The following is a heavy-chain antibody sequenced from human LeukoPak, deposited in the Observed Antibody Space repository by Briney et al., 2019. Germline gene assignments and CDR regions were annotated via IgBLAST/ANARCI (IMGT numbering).Heavy chain of an antibody. CDR1: GGSISSSSYY. D-gene: IGHD2/OR15-2a*01. V-gene: IGHV4-39*07. CDR2: IYYSGST. J-gene: IGHJ5*02. CDR3: ARGASRLDNWFDP. Sequence: SETLSLTCTVSGGSISSSSYYWGWIRQPPGKGLEWIGSIYYSGSTYYNPSLKSRVTISVDKSKNQFSLKLSSVTAADTAVYYCARGASRLDNWFDPWGQGTLVTVSS.